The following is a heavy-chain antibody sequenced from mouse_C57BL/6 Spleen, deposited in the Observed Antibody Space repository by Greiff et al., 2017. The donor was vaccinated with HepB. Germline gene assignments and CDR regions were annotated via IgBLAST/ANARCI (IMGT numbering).Heavy chain of an antibody. Sequence: VQVVESGAELVKPGASVKLSCKASGYTFTEYTIHWVKQRSGQGLEWIGWFYPGSGSIKYNEKFKDKATLTADKSSSTVYMELSRLTSEDSAVYFCARHEDALFRGYAMDYWGQGTSVTVSS. J-gene: IGHJ4*01. D-gene: IGHD6-5*01. V-gene: IGHV1-62-2*01. CDR3: ARHEDALFRGYAMDY. CDR1: GYTFTEYT. CDR2: FYPGSGSI.